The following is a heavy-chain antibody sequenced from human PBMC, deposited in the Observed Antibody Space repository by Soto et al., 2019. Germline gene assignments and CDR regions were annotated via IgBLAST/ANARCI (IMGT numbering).Heavy chain of an antibody. CDR3: AKAQWLLVGDYFDS. CDR2: MNPNSGNT. J-gene: IGHJ4*02. V-gene: IGHV1-8*01. D-gene: IGHD3-22*01. CDR1: GYTFTSYD. Sequence: ASVKVSCKASGYTFTSYDINWVRQATGQGLEWMGWMNPNSGNTGYAQKFQGRVTMTRNTSISTAYMELSSLRVDDTAVYYCAKAQWLLVGDYFDSWGQGTLVTVSS.